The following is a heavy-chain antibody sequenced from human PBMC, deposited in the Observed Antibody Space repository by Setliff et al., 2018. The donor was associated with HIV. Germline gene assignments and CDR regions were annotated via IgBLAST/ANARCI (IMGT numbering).Heavy chain of an antibody. Sequence: GGSLRLSCAASGFTFSSYWMHWVRQAPGKGLVWVSRINSDGSSTSYADSVKGRFTISRDNAKNTLFLQMNSLRAEDTAVYYCARDSRYSYGYNWFDPWGQGTLVTVSS. V-gene: IGHV3-74*01. CDR2: INSDGSST. CDR1: GFTFSSYW. J-gene: IGHJ5*02. D-gene: IGHD5-18*01. CDR3: ARDSRYSYGYNWFDP.